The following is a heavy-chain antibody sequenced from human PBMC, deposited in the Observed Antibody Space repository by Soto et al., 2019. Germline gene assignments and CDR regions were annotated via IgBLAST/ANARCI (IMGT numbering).Heavy chain of an antibody. CDR1: GCTFSSYA. J-gene: IGHJ5*02. CDR3: ARAPEGYYLNWFDP. CDR2: IIPIFGTA. Sequence: SVKVSCKASGCTFSSYAISWVRQAPGQGLEWMGGIIPIFGTANYAQKFQGRVTITADKSTSTAYMELSSLRSEDTAVYYCARAPEGYYLNWFDPWGQGTLVTVSS. V-gene: IGHV1-69*06. D-gene: IGHD3-22*01.